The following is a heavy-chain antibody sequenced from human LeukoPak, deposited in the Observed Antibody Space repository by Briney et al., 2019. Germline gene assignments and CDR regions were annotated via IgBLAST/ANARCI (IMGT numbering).Heavy chain of an antibody. Sequence: SETLSLTCTVSGGSISSSSYYWGWIRQPPGKGLEWIGSIYYSGSTYYNPSLKSRVTISVDTSKNQFSLKLSSVTAADTAVYYCASIGTGPKDYYYYMDVWGKGTTVTISS. CDR2: IYYSGST. D-gene: IGHD1-1*01. V-gene: IGHV4-39*01. J-gene: IGHJ6*03. CDR1: GGSISSSSYY. CDR3: ASIGTGPKDYYYYMDV.